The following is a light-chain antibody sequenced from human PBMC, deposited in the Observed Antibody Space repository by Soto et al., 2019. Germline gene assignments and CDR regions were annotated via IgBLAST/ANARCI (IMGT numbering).Light chain of an antibody. CDR3: SSYSGSQNYV. CDR2: EVS. J-gene: IGLJ1*01. Sequence: QSVLTQPPSASGSPGQSVTISCTGTSSDVGGYNYVSWYQQHPGKAPKLMIYEVSKRPSGVPDRFSGSKSGNTASLTVSGLQAEDEADYDCSSYSGSQNYVFGTVTKVTVL. V-gene: IGLV2-8*01. CDR1: SSDVGGYNY.